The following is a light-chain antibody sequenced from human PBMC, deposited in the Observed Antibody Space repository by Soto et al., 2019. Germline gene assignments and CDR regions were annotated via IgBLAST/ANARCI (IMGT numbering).Light chain of an antibody. Sequence: QSALTQPASVSGSPVQSITISCTGTSSDVGGYNYVSWYQQHPGKATKLMIYDVSHRPSGVSNRYSGSKSGNTASLTISGLQAEDEADYFFSSYTNSSTLYVFGTGTKLTVL. V-gene: IGLV2-14*01. J-gene: IGLJ1*01. CDR1: SSDVGGYNY. CDR3: SSYTNSSTLYV. CDR2: DVS.